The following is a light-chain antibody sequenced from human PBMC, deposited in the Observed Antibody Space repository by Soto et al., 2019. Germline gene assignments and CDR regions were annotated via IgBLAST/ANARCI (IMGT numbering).Light chain of an antibody. Sequence: EIVLTQSPGTLSLSPGERATLSCRASQGVSSTYLAWYQQKPGQAPRLLIYGASFRATGIPDRFSGSGSGTDFTLTISRLEPEDFAVYYCQQFGGSSRTFGRGTKVEIK. CDR1: QGVSSTY. J-gene: IGKJ1*01. CDR3: QQFGGSSRT. V-gene: IGKV3-20*01. CDR2: GAS.